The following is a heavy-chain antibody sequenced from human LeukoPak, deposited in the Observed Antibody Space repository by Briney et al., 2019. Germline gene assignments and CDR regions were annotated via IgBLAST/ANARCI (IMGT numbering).Heavy chain of an antibody. V-gene: IGHV3-7*05. CDR3: ARDIRSAGLFDC. D-gene: IGHD6-13*01. Sequence: PGGSLRLSCAASGFTFSTYWMSWVRQAQGKGLEWVANIKQDGSAKYYVDSVKGRFTISRDNANNSLSLQMSSLRAEDTAMYYCARDIRSAGLFDCWGQGTLVTVSS. CDR1: GFTFSTYW. J-gene: IGHJ4*02. CDR2: IKQDGSAK.